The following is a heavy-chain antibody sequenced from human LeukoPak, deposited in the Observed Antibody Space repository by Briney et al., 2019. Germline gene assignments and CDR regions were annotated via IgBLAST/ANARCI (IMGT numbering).Heavy chain of an antibody. CDR3: ARSQPHDILTGYFNWYFDL. J-gene: IGHJ2*01. CDR1: GGSISSYY. CDR2: IYYSGST. V-gene: IGHV4-59*01. Sequence: SETLSLTCTVSGGSISSYYWSWIRQPPGKGLEWIGYIYYSGSTNYNPSLKSRVTISVDTSKNQFSLKLSSVTAADTAVYYCARSQPHDILTGYFNWYFDLWGRGTLVTVSS. D-gene: IGHD3-9*01.